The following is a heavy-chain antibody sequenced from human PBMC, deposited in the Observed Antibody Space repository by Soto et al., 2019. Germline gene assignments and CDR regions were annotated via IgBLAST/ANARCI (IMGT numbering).Heavy chain of an antibody. CDR2: IYYSGST. V-gene: IGHV4-31*03. D-gene: IGHD3-3*01. Sequence: SETLSLTCTISGGSISSDAYYWSWLRQPPGKGLEWIGYIYYSGSTYYNTSLKSRIIISLDTSKNHFSLKLSSVTAADTAVYYCARRFLEWLPLYYYYGMDVWGQGTTVTVSS. CDR1: GGSISSDAYY. J-gene: IGHJ6*02. CDR3: ARRFLEWLPLYYYYGMDV.